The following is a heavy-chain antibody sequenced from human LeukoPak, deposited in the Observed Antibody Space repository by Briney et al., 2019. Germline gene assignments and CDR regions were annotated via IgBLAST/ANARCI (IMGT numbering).Heavy chain of an antibody. Sequence: PGGSLRLSRAASGFTFSSYSMNWVRQAPGKGLEWVSSISSSSSYIYYADSVKGRFTISRDNAKNSLYLQMNSLRAEDTAVYYCARVLAAAGSNWFDPWGQGTLVTVSS. D-gene: IGHD6-13*01. V-gene: IGHV3-21*01. J-gene: IGHJ5*02. CDR3: ARVLAAAGSNWFDP. CDR1: GFTFSSYS. CDR2: ISSSSSYI.